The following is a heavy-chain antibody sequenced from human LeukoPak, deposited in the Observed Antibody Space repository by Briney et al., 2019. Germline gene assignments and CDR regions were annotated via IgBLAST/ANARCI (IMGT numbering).Heavy chain of an antibody. CDR1: GFTFSSYA. Sequence: GGSLRLSCAASGFTFSSYAMSWVRQAPGKGLEWVSAISGSGGSTYYADSVKGRFTISRDNSKNTLYLQMNSLRAEDTAVYYCAKGYDFWSGYYLVYWGQGTLVTASS. CDR2: ISGSGGST. D-gene: IGHD3-3*01. CDR3: AKGYDFWSGYYLVY. J-gene: IGHJ4*02. V-gene: IGHV3-23*01.